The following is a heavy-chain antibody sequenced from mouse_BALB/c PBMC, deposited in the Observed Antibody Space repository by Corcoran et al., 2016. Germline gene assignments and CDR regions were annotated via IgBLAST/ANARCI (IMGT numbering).Heavy chain of an antibody. V-gene: IGHV14-3*02. CDR1: GFNIKDTY. CDR2: IDPANGNT. Sequence: EVQLQQSGAELVKRGASVKLSCTASGFNIKDTYMHWVKQRPEQGLEWIGRIDPANGNTKYDPKFQGKATITADTSSNTAYLQLSSLTSEDTAVYYCARWEWYFDVWGAGTTVTVSS. J-gene: IGHJ1*01. D-gene: IGHD4-1*01. CDR3: ARWEWYFDV.